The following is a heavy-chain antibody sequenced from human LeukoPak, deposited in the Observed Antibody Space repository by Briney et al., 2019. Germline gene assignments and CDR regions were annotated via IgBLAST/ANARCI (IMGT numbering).Heavy chain of an antibody. V-gene: IGHV3-23*01. D-gene: IGHD6-13*01. Sequence: GGSLRLSCAASGFTFSTYAVSWVRQAPGKGLEWVSGISGSGDNTYYADSVKGRFTISRDNSKNTLYLQMNSLRAEDTAVYYCAREGPGIAAAVYYFDYWGQGTLVTVSS. CDR2: ISGSGDNT. CDR3: AREGPGIAAAVYYFDY. CDR1: GFTFSTYA. J-gene: IGHJ4*02.